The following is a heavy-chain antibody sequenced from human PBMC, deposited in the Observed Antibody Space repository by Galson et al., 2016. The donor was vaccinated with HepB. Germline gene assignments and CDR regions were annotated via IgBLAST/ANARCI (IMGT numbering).Heavy chain of an antibody. CDR3: ARDRGGGTSWYLGYS. J-gene: IGHJ4*02. D-gene: IGHD6-13*01. Sequence: SLRLSCAASGFTFSSYNMNWVRQAPGKGLEWVSGITSGGITYYADSVKGRFTISRDNSKNILFLHMNSLSPDDTAKYYCARDRGGGTSWYLGYSWGQGTLVIVSS. CDR2: ITSGGIT. V-gene: IGHV3-23*01. CDR1: GFTFSSYN.